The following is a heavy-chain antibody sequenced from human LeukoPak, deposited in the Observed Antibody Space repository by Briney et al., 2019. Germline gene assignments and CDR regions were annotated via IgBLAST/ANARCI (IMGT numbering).Heavy chain of an antibody. J-gene: IGHJ5*02. CDR1: GFTFSSYW. Sequence: GGSLRLSCAASGFTFSSYWMSWVRQAPGKGLEWVANIKQDGSEKYYVDSVKGRFTISRDKAKNSLYLQMNSLRAEDTAVYYCARALVVPAVEGAWFDPWGQGTLVTVSS. D-gene: IGHD2-2*01. V-gene: IGHV3-7*01. CDR2: IKQDGSEK. CDR3: ARALVVPAVEGAWFDP.